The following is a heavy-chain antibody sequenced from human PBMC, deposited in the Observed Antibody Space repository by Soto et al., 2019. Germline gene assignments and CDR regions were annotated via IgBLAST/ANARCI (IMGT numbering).Heavy chain of an antibody. V-gene: IGHV4-30-4*01. J-gene: IGHJ3*02. CDR2: FYYSGST. CDR1: GGSISTEYY. D-gene: IGHD7-27*01. Sequence: QVQLQESGPGLVKPSQTLSLTCTVSGGSISTEYYWSWIRQPPGKGLEWIGYFYYSGSTYYNPSLKNRITISVDTSKNQFSLKVYSVPAADTAVYYCGRAPYRGANSRGAFDIWGQGTMVTVSS. CDR3: GRAPYRGANSRGAFDI.